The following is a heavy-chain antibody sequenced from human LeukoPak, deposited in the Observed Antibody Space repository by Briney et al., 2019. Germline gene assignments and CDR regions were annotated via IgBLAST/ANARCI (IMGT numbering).Heavy chain of an antibody. D-gene: IGHD5-18*01. CDR3: ARDNGGTAMAYYYYYYMDV. CDR1: GYTFTGYY. J-gene: IGHJ6*03. Sequence: ASVKVSCKASGYTFTGYYIHWVRQAPGQGLEWMVWINPNSGGTNYAQNFQGRVTMTRDTSISTAYMELSSLRSEDTAVYYCARDNGGTAMAYYYYYYMDVWGKGTTVIISS. V-gene: IGHV1-2*02. CDR2: INPNSGGT.